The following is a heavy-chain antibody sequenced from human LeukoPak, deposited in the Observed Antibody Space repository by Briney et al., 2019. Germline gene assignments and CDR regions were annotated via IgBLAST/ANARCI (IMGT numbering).Heavy chain of an antibody. CDR3: ARDRRGYSGYDGNYYYYMDV. Sequence: ASVKVSCKASGGTFSSYAISWVRQAPGQGLEWMGWINPNSGGTNYAQKFQGRVTMTRDTSISTAYMELSRLRSDDTAVYYCARDRRGYSGYDGNYYYYMDVWGKGTTVTVSS. CDR1: GGTFSSYA. J-gene: IGHJ6*03. D-gene: IGHD5-12*01. V-gene: IGHV1-2*02. CDR2: INPNSGGT.